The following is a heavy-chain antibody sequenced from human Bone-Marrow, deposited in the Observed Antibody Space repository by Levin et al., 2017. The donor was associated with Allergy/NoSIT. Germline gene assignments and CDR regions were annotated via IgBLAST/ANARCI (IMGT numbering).Heavy chain of an antibody. CDR2: IFSGGST. D-gene: IGHD5-24*01. Sequence: LSLTCAASGFSVSSHYMSWVRQAPGKGLEWVSNIFSGGSTNYADSVKGRFTISRDSAKNTLYLQMNTLRAEDTAVYYCARDVGMATSAFDYWGQGTLGTVSS. CDR1: GFSVSSHY. CDR3: ARDVGMATSAFDY. V-gene: IGHV3-66*01. J-gene: IGHJ4*02.